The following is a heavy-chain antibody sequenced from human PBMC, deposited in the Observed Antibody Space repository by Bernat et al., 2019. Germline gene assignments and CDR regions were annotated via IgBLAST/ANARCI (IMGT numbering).Heavy chain of an antibody. J-gene: IGHJ4*02. CDR2: INPNSGGT. CDR1: GYTFTSYG. D-gene: IGHD6-13*01. V-gene: IGHV1-2*04. CDR3: ARSPNFKLGTGYFDY. Sequence: QVQLVQSGAEVKKPGASVKVSCKASGYTFTSYGISWVRQAPGQGLEWMGWINPNSGGTNYAQKFQGWVTMTRDTSISTAYMELSRLRSDDTAVYYCARSPNFKLGTGYFDYWGQGTLVTVSS.